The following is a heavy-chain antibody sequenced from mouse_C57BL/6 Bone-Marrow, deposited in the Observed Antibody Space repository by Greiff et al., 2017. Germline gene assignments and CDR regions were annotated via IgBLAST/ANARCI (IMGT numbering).Heavy chain of an antibody. CDR2: IDPSDSYT. CDR1: GYTFTSYW. V-gene: IGHV1-50*01. J-gene: IGHJ3*01. CDR3: ARKGAD. Sequence: QVQLKQPGAELVKPGASVKLSCKASGYTFTSYWMQWVKQRPGQGLEWIGEIDPSDSYTNYNQKFKGKATLTVDTSSSTAYMQLSSLTSEDSAVYYCARKGADWGQGPLVSASA.